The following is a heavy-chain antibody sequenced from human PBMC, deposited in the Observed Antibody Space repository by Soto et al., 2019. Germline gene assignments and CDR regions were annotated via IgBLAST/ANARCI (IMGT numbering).Heavy chain of an antibody. Sequence: EVQLLEFGGHLVQPGGSLRLSCAASGFTFSNYAMTWVRRAPGKGLEWVSSISGGGNTYYADSVKGRCTISRDNSKSKLYLQMDSLRVEDTAVYYCAKGARSSSGSDGYKFDYWGQGTLVTVSS. V-gene: IGHV3-23*01. J-gene: IGHJ4*02. CDR3: AKGARSSSGSDGYKFDY. CDR1: GFTFSNYA. CDR2: ISGGGNT. D-gene: IGHD2-21*01.